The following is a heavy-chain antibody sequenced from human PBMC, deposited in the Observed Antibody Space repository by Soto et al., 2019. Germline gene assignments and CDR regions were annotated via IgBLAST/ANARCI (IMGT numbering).Heavy chain of an antibody. V-gene: IGHV3-23*01. CDR3: AKRATGSSWYVFDY. Sequence: GGSLRLSCAASGFTFSSDAMSWVRQAPGKGLEWVSTISGDGGKLYYADSVKGLFTVSRDNSKNTLYLQMNSLRAEDTAIYCCAKRATGSSWYVFDYWGQGTLVTVSS. CDR1: GFTFSSDA. J-gene: IGHJ4*02. D-gene: IGHD6-13*01. CDR2: ISGDGGKL.